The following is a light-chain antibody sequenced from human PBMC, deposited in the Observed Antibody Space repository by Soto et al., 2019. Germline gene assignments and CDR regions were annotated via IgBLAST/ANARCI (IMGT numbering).Light chain of an antibody. V-gene: IGKV3-20*01. J-gene: IGKJ1*01. CDR2: GAS. CDR1: QSVSSSY. Sequence: DIVLTQSPGTLSLSPGERATLSCRASQSVSSSYVSWYQQKPGQAPMLLIYGASSRATGIPDRFSGSGSGTDFTLTISRLEPEDFATYYCQQYVSSPQTFGQGTKVEIK. CDR3: QQYVSSPQT.